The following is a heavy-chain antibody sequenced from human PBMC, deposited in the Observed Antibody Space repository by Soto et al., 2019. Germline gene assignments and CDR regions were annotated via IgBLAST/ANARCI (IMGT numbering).Heavy chain of an antibody. J-gene: IGHJ4*02. V-gene: IGHV1-3*01. CDR2: INAGSGNT. Sequence: ASVKVSCKASGYTLTSYAMHWVRQAPGQRLEWMGWINAGSGNTKYSQKFQGRVTITRDTSASTAYMELSSLRSEDTAVYYCARGYSHAYWGQGSLVTVSS. D-gene: IGHD6-13*01. CDR3: ARGYSHAY. CDR1: GYTLTSYA.